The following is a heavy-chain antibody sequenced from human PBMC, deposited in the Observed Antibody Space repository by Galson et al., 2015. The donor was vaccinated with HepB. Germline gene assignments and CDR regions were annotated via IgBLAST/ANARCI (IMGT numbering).Heavy chain of an antibody. D-gene: IGHD2-2*01. Sequence: SLRLSCAASGFTFSSYGMHWVRRAPGKGLEWVAVISYDGSNKYYADSVKGRFTISRDNSKNTLYLQMNSLRAEDTAVYYCAKGAGGYCSSTSCTHFDYWGQGTLVTVSS. CDR2: ISYDGSNK. CDR3: AKGAGGYCSSTSCTHFDY. V-gene: IGHV3-30*18. CDR1: GFTFSSYG. J-gene: IGHJ4*02.